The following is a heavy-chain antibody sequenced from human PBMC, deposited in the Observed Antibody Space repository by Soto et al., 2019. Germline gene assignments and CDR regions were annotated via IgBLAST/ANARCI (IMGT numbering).Heavy chain of an antibody. J-gene: IGHJ4*02. CDR2: ISYDGSKK. CDR1: GFTFRSYA. V-gene: IGHV3-30-3*01. D-gene: IGHD1-1*01. Sequence: QPWGSRRLSCAASGFTFRSYAMHWVRQAPDAWLEWGAVISYDGSKKYYADSVKGRFTGSRDNCNNTLYLQVNNLRPEDTGVYYCATEDAQAAGTTPHIWGVGTLVTVSS. CDR3: ATEDAQAAGTTPHI.